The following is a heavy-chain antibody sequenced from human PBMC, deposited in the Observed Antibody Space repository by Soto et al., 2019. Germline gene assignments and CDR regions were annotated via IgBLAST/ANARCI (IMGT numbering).Heavy chain of an antibody. CDR1: GYTFTSYA. J-gene: IGHJ6*02. CDR3: ARAGTSSYYYYGMDV. V-gene: IGHV1-3*01. Sequence: VASVTVSCKASGYTFTSYAMHWVRQAPGQRLEWMGWINAGNGNTKYSQKFQGRVTITRDTSASTAYMELSSLRSEDTAVYYCARAGTSSYYYYGMDVWGQGTTVTVSS. CDR2: INAGNGNT. D-gene: IGHD1-1*01.